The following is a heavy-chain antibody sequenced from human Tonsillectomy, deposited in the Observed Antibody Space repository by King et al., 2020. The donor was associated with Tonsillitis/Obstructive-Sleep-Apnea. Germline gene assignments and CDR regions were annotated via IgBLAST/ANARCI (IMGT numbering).Heavy chain of an antibody. V-gene: IGHV4-59*01. CDR2: VFYSGST. D-gene: IGHD6-19*01. J-gene: IGHJ4*02. Sequence: QLQESGPGLVKPSETLSLTCTVSGGSISKYYWSWLRQPPGKGLEWIGYVFYSGSTNYNPSLRSRLTISVDTSKNQFSLKLSSVTAADTAVYYCARVEYPGGWYPFAYWGQGTLVTVSS. CDR1: GGSISKYY. CDR3: ARVEYPGGWYPFAY.